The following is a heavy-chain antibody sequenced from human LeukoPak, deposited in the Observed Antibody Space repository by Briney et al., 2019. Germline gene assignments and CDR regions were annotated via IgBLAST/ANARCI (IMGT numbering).Heavy chain of an antibody. D-gene: IGHD3-22*01. CDR1: GFTFSSYG. J-gene: IGHJ3*02. CDR2: ISYDGSNK. CDR3: AKEKRYYDSIRAAFDI. Sequence: PGGSLRLSCAASGFTFSSYGMHWVRQAPGKGLEWVAVISYDGSNKYYAASVKGRFTISRDNSKNTLYLQMNSLRAEDTAVYYCAKEKRYYDSIRAAFDIWGQGTTVTVSS. V-gene: IGHV3-30*18.